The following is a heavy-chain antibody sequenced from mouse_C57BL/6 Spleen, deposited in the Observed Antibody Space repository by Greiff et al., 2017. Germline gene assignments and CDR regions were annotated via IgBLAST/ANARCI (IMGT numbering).Heavy chain of an antibody. Sequence: ESGAELVKPGASVKISCKASGYAFSSYWMNWVKQRPGKGLEWIGQIYPGDGDTNYNGKFKGKATLTADKSSSTAYMQLSSLTSEDSAVYFCARKTTVVPYYFDYWGQGTTLTVSS. CDR2: IYPGDGDT. CDR3: ARKTTVVPYYFDY. D-gene: IGHD1-1*01. CDR1: GYAFSSYW. J-gene: IGHJ2*01. V-gene: IGHV1-80*01.